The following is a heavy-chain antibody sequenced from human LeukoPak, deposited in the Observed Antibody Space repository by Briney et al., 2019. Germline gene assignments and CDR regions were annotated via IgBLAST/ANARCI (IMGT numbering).Heavy chain of an antibody. CDR1: GYTFTSYY. CDR2: INPSGGST. Sequence: ASVKVSCKASGYTFTSYYMHWVRQAPGQGLEWMGIINPSGGSTSYAQKFQGRVTKTRDTSTSTVYMELSSLRSEDAAVYYCARDPKQQLVRDYYYGMDVWGQGTTVTVSS. CDR3: ARDPKQQLVRDYYYGMDV. J-gene: IGHJ6*02. D-gene: IGHD6-13*01. V-gene: IGHV1-46*01.